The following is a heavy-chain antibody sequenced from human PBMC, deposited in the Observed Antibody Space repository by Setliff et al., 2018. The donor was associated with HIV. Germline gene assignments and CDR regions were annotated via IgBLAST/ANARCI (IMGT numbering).Heavy chain of an antibody. V-gene: IGHV4-34*01. Sequence: SETLSLTCAVNDGSFSGYYWTWIRQPPGKGLEWIGEISHSGSPNYNPSLKSRVTMSRDTSKNQLSLSLGSVTAADTAVYYCARVRFFDRIGYFARPYYFLDSWGQGTLVTVSS. CDR2: ISHSGSP. CDR3: ARVRFFDRIGYFARPYYFLDS. D-gene: IGHD3-22*01. CDR1: DGSFSGYY. J-gene: IGHJ4*02.